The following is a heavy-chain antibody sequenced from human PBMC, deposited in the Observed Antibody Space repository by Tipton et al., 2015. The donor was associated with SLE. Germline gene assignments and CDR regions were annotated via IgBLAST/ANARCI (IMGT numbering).Heavy chain of an antibody. CDR3: ARDEYRYDTTGHHLLGHFDF. Sequence: QLVQSGAEVKKPGASVKVSCKASGYTFTNYGISWVRQAPGHGLEWMGWISPYNGNTNYAQKVQGRVTMTTDTSTSTAYMELRSLRSDDTAVYFCARDEYRYDTTGHHLLGHFDFWGQGTLVTVSS. CDR1: GYTFTNYG. CDR2: ISPYNGNT. V-gene: IGHV1-18*01. J-gene: IGHJ4*02. D-gene: IGHD3-22*01.